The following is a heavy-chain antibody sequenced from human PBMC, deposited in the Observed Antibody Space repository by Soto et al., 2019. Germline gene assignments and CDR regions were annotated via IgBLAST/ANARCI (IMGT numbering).Heavy chain of an antibody. V-gene: IGHV4-39*01. CDR2: IYYSGST. Sequence: PSETLSLTCTVSGGSISSSYYYWGWIRQPPGQGLEWIGSIYYSGSTYYNPSLKSPVTISVDTSKNQFSLKLSSVTAADTAVYYCGRHDGSGSYYALEPWGQGALVTSPQ. CDR1: GGSISSSYYY. J-gene: IGHJ5*02. CDR3: GRHDGSGSYYALEP. D-gene: IGHD3-10*01.